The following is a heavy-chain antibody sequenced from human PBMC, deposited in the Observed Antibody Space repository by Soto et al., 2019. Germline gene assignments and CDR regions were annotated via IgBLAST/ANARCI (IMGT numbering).Heavy chain of an antibody. CDR1: GGSCSGYY. CDR3: ARSSIAARHFWFDP. D-gene: IGHD6-6*01. J-gene: IGHJ5*02. CDR2: INHSGST. Sequence: SETLSLPCAVYGGSCSGYYWSWIRQPPGKGLEWIGEINHSGSTNYNPSLKSRVTISVDTSKNQFSLKLSSVTAADTAVYYCARSSIAARHFWFDPWGQGTLVTVSS. V-gene: IGHV4-34*01.